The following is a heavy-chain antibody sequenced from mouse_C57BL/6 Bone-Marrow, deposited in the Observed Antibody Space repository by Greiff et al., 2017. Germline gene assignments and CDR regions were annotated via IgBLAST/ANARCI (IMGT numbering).Heavy chain of an antibody. CDR3: ARDYYGSSWYFDY. D-gene: IGHD1-1*01. Sequence: EVKLQESGPELVKPGASVKISCKASGYTFTDYYMNWVKQSHGKSLEWIGDINPNNGGTSYNQKLKGKATLTVDKSSSTAYMELRSLTSEDSAVYYCARDYYGSSWYFDYWGQGTSLTVSS. V-gene: IGHV1-26*01. CDR2: INPNNGGT. J-gene: IGHJ2*03. CDR1: GYTFTDYY.